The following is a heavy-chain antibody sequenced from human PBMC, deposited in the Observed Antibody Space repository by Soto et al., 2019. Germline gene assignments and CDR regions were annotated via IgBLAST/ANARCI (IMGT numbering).Heavy chain of an antibody. J-gene: IGHJ6*03. CDR1: GYTFTNYE. CDR2: MNPNSGNR. D-gene: IGHD4-4*01. CDR3: AKDHAAYSNLGYCMDV. V-gene: IGHV1-8*01. Sequence: GASVKVSCKASGYTFTNYEINWLRQATGQGREWMGWMNPNSGNRDYAQKLQGRDTMTRNTSISTAYMELTRMRSAVTAVDYAAKDHAAYSNLGYCMDVWGQGTTVTVSS.